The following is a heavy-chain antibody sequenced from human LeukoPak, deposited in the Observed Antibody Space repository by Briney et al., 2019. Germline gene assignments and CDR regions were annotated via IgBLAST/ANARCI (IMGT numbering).Heavy chain of an antibody. V-gene: IGHV3-53*01. CDR2: LYSGGMT. Sequence: GGSLRLSCAASGFTVNNYYMTSVRQAPGKGLECVSILYSGGMTYYADSGKGRFTISTDTSKNTVNLQMNSLRAEDTAIYYCARMFGGNYYGYYFDYWGQGSMLTVSS. D-gene: IGHD1-26*01. CDR1: GFTVNNYY. J-gene: IGHJ4*02. CDR3: ARMFGGNYYGYYFDY.